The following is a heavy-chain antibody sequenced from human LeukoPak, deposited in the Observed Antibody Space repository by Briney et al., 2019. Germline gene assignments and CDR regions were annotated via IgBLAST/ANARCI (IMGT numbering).Heavy chain of an antibody. D-gene: IGHD3-10*01. V-gene: IGHV4-34*01. Sequence: PSETLSLTCTVSGGSISSYYWSWIRQPPGKGLEWIGEINHSGSTNYNPSLKSRVTISVDTSKNQFSLKLSSVTAADTAVYYCARGKGLLWFGEFRLRCWFDPWGQGTLVTVSS. J-gene: IGHJ5*02. CDR1: GGSISSYY. CDR3: ARGKGLLWFGEFRLRCWFDP. CDR2: INHSGST.